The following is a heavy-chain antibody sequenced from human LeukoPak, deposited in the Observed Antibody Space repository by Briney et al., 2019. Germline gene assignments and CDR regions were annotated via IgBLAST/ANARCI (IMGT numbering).Heavy chain of an antibody. Sequence: GGSLRLSCATSGFNFDRYTIHWVRQAPGKGLEWVSLAGWAGGTTFYSDSVRGRFTISRDSGRKSVYLQMNSLTTDDTAFYFCAKELDTMFFDYWGQGAPVTVSS. D-gene: IGHD3-10*02. CDR1: GFNFDRYT. CDR3: AKELDTMFFDY. CDR2: AGWAGGTT. J-gene: IGHJ4*02. V-gene: IGHV3-43*01.